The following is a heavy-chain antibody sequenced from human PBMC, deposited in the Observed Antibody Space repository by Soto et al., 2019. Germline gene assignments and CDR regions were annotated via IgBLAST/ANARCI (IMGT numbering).Heavy chain of an antibody. CDR3: ARVGDSYTDDYYYYGMDV. D-gene: IGHD2-2*02. V-gene: IGHV1-8*01. J-gene: IGHJ6*02. CDR1: GYTFTSYD. CDR2: MNPNGGNT. Sequence: GASVKVSCKASGYTFTSYDINWVRQATGQGLEWMGWMNPNGGNTGYAQKFQGRVTMTRNTSISTAYMELSSLRSEDTAVYYCARVGDSYTDDYYYYGMDVWGQGTTVTVSS.